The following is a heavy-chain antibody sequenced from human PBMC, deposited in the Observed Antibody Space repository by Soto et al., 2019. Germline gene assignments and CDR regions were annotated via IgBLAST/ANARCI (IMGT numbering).Heavy chain of an antibody. J-gene: IGHJ6*02. CDR2: INPNSGAT. CDR3: ASLPVTTRGYYYYYGMDV. CDR1: GYTFIGYY. V-gene: IGHV1-2*02. Sequence: ASVKVSCKASGYTFIGYYLHWVRQAPGQGLEWMGWINPNSGATNYPQKFQGRVTMTRDTSITTAYMELSSLRSEDTAVYYCASLPVTTRGYYYYYGMDVWGQGTTVTVSS. D-gene: IGHD4-17*01.